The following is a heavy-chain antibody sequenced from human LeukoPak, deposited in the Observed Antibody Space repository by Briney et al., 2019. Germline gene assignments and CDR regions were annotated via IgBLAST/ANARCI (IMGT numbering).Heavy chain of an antibody. D-gene: IGHD2-15*01. CDR2: IYYRGTT. CDR1: GASIRSFY. CDR3: ARRAVVDLSPEWYFDL. Sequence: PSETLSLTCSVSGASIRSFYWSWLRQVPGKGLEGFGYIYYRGTTNTNPSLKGRVTISDDTSRNQVSLSLSSVTAADTAVYFCARRAVVDLSPEWYFDLWGRGTLVTVSS. V-gene: IGHV4-59*08. J-gene: IGHJ2*01.